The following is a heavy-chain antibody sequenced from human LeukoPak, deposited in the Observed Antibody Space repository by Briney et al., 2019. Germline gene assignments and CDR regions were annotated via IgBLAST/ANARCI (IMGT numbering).Heavy chain of an antibody. Sequence: ASETLSLTCTVSGGSISSSSYYWGWIRQPPGKGLEWIGSIYYSGSTYYNPSLKSRVTISIDTSKNQFSLNLSSVTAADTAVYYCARRANGPSYWGQGTLVTVSS. CDR2: IYYSGST. J-gene: IGHJ4*02. V-gene: IGHV4-39*07. CDR3: ARRANGPSY. D-gene: IGHD2-8*01. CDR1: GGSISSSSYY.